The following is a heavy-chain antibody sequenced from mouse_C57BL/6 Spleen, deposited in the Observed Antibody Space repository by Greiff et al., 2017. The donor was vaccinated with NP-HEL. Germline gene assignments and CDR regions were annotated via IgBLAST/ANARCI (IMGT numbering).Heavy chain of an antibody. CDR1: GYTFTSYW. D-gene: IGHD2-10*02. CDR3: ARGEYGNYVFFDY. J-gene: IGHJ2*01. V-gene: IGHV1-52*01. Sequence: QVQLQQPGAELVRPGSSVKLSCKASGYTFTSYWMHWVKQRPIQGLEWIGNIDPSDSETHYNQKFKDKATLTVDKSSSTAYMQLSSLTSEDSAVYYCARGEYGNYVFFDYWGQGTTLTVSS. CDR2: IDPSDSET.